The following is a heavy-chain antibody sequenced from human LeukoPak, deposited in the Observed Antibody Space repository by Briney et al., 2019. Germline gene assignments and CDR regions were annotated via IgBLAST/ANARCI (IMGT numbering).Heavy chain of an antibody. D-gene: IGHD6-13*01. Sequence: GGSLRLFCAASGFTFSSFSMAWVRQAPGKGPEWVSTISRSGDATYYADSVKGRFTISRDNSWNTLYLQMSSLRVDDTALYYCARGSLGSWFFFDYWGQGTLVTASS. CDR3: ARGSLGSWFFFDY. CDR1: GFTFSSFS. V-gene: IGHV3-23*01. J-gene: IGHJ4*02. CDR2: ISRSGDAT.